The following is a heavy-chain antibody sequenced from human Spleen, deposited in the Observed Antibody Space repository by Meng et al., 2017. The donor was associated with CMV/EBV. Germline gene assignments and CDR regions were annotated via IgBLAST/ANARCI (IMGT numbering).Heavy chain of an antibody. CDR3: ARDLRYFDWLLLRARHSDAFDI. D-gene: IGHD3-9*01. J-gene: IGHJ3*02. V-gene: IGHV3-21*01. Sequence: GESLKISCAASGFTFRSYSMNWVRQAPGKGLEWVSSISSSSSYIYYADSVKGRFTISRDNAKNSLYLQMNSLRAEDTAVYYCARDLRYFDWLLLRARHSDAFDIWGQGTMVTVSS. CDR2: ISSSSSYI. CDR1: GFTFRSYS.